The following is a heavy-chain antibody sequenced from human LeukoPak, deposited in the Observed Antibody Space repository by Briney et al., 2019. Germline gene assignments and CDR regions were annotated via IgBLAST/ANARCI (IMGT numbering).Heavy chain of an antibody. CDR2: ISYDGSNK. Sequence: GGSLRLSCAASGFTFSSYAMHWVRQAPGKGLEWVAVISYDGSNKYYADSVKGRFTISRDNSKNTLYLQMNSLRAEDTAVYYCARDPKRQLDGGDYWGQGTLVTVSS. V-gene: IGHV3-30-3*01. CDR3: ARDPKRQLDGGDY. J-gene: IGHJ4*02. CDR1: GFTFSSYA. D-gene: IGHD6-13*01.